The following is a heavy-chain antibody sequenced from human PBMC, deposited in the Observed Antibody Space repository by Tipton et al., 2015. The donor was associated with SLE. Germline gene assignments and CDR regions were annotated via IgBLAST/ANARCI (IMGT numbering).Heavy chain of an antibody. CDR1: GGSISSSSYY. J-gene: IGHJ2*01. Sequence: TLSLTCTVSGGSISSSSYYWGWIRQPPGKGLEWIGSIYYSGNTYYNPSLKSRVTISVDTSTNQFSLKLSSVTAADTAVYYCARRLVAAANDWYFGLWGRGTLVTVSP. CDR3: ARRLVAAANDWYFGL. D-gene: IGHD2-2*01. CDR2: IYYSGNT. V-gene: IGHV4-39*07.